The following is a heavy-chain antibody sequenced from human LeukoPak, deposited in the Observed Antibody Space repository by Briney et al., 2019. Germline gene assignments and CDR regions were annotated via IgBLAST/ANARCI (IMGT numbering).Heavy chain of an antibody. CDR2: ISGSGGST. CDR3: AKAVRSSGRDY. D-gene: IGHD3-22*01. J-gene: IGHJ4*02. Sequence: GGSLRLSCAASGFTFSNAWMTWVRQAPGKGLEWVSAISGSGGSTYYADSVKGRFTISRDNSKNTLYLQMNSLRAEDTAVYYCAKAVRSSGRDYWGQGTLVTVSS. V-gene: IGHV3-23*01. CDR1: GFTFSNAW.